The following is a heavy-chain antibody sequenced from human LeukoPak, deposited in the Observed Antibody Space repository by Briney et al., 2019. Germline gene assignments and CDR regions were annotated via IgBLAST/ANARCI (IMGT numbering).Heavy chain of an antibody. Sequence: ASVKVSCKASGYTFTSYYMHWVRQAPGQGLEWMGIINPSGGSTSYAQKFQGRVTMTRDTSTSTVYMELSSLRPEDTAVYYCARDPPDTIFGVVNPSYYFDYWGQGTLVTVSS. V-gene: IGHV1-46*01. CDR2: INPSGGST. J-gene: IGHJ4*02. D-gene: IGHD3-3*01. CDR3: ARDPPDTIFGVVNPSYYFDY. CDR1: GYTFTSYY.